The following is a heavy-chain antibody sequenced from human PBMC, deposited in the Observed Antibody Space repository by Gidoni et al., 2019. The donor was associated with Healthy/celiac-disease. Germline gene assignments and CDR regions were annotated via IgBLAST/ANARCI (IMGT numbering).Heavy chain of an antibody. Sequence: EVQLVESGGGLVQPGGSLRLACAASGFTFSSYSLNWVRQAPGTGLEWVSYISSSSSTIYYADSVKGRFTISRDNAKNSLYLQMNSLRAEDTAVYYCARDLLHYGDYGSWGQGTLVTVSS. V-gene: IGHV3-48*01. CDR2: ISSSSSTI. D-gene: IGHD4-17*01. CDR3: ARDLLHYGDYGS. CDR1: GFTFSSYS. J-gene: IGHJ4*02.